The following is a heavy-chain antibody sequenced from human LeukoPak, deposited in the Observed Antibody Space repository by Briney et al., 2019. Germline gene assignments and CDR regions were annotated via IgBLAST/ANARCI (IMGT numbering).Heavy chain of an antibody. CDR2: IIPIFGTA. D-gene: IGHD2-2*02. CDR1: GYTFTSYG. V-gene: IGHV1-69*13. Sequence: ESSVTVSCKASGYTFTSYGISWVRQAPGQGLEWMGGIIPIFGTANYAQKFQGRVTITADESTSTAYMELSSLRSEDTAVYYCARDPFRVLYANLDYYYYMYVWGKGTTVTVSS. CDR3: ARDPFRVLYANLDYYYYMYV. J-gene: IGHJ6*03.